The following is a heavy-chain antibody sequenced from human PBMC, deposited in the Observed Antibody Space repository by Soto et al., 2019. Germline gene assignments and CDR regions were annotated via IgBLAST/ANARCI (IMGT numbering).Heavy chain of an antibody. J-gene: IGHJ6*02. CDR1: GFTFSSYA. Sequence: SGGSLRLSCAASGFTFSSYAMHWVRQAPGKGLEWVAVISYDGSNKYYADSVKGRFTISRDNSKNTLYLQMNSLRAEDTAVYYCARTTLEWLLSEYYSYGMDVWGQGTTVTLSS. CDR2: ISYDGSNK. D-gene: IGHD3-3*01. V-gene: IGHV3-30-3*01. CDR3: ARTTLEWLLSEYYSYGMDV.